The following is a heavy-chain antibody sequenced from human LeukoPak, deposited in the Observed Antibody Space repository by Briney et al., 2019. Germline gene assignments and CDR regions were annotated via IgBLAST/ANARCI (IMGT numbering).Heavy chain of an antibody. CDR1: GFTFISYA. D-gene: IGHD1-26*01. CDR3: AIGPTGSYYPGYFDY. CDR2: ISGSGGST. J-gene: IGHJ4*02. Sequence: PGGSLRLSCAASGFTFISYAMSWVRQAPGKGLEWVSAISGSGGSTYYADSVKGRFTISRDNSKNMLYLQMNSLRAEDTAVYYCAIGPTGSYYPGYFDYWGQGTLVAVSS. V-gene: IGHV3-23*01.